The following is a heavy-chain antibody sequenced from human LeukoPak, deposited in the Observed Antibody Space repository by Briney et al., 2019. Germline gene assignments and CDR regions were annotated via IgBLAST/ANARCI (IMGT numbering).Heavy chain of an antibody. Sequence: GGSLRLSCAVSGFTFSSYAINWVRQAPGKGLEWVSSISGSSGSTFYADSVKGRFTISRDNSKNTLYLQMNSLRAEDTAVYYCAKSYNGYESKPDYWGQGTLVTVSS. D-gene: IGHD5-12*01. CDR1: GFTFSSYA. J-gene: IGHJ4*02. CDR3: AKSYNGYESKPDY. CDR2: ISGSSGST. V-gene: IGHV3-23*01.